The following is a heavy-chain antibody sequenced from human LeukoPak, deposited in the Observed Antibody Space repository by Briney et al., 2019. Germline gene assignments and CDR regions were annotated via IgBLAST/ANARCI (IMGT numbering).Heavy chain of an antibody. Sequence: SWVRQAPGKGLEWVSAISGSGGSTYYADSVKGRFTISRDNSKNTLYLQMNSLRAEDTAVYYCAKDKAVAGTWHSVDYWGQGTLVTVSS. J-gene: IGHJ4*02. CDR3: AKDKAVAGTWHSVDY. D-gene: IGHD6-19*01. CDR2: ISGSGGST. V-gene: IGHV3-23*01.